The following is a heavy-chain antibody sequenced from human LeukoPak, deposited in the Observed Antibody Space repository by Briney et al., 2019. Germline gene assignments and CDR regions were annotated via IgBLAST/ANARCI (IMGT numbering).Heavy chain of an antibody. Sequence: GRSLRLSCAASGFTFSSYGMHWVRQAPGKGLEWVAVISFDGSDKYYADSVKGRFTISRDNGKNSLYLQMNSLRAEDTAVYYCARDSGWWRFDFWGQGTLVTVSS. CDR3: ARDSGWWRFDF. V-gene: IGHV3-30*03. J-gene: IGHJ4*02. CDR2: ISFDGSDK. D-gene: IGHD6-13*01. CDR1: GFTFSSYG.